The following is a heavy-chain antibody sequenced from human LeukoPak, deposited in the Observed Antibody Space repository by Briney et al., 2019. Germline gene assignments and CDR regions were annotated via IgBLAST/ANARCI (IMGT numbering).Heavy chain of an antibody. J-gene: IGHJ4*02. CDR2: IYYSGST. Sequence: SETLSLTCTASGGSITSYYWNWIRQPPGKGLEWIGYIYYSGSTYYNPSLKSRVTISVDTSKNQFSLKLSSVTAADTAVYYCASARDMRLDYWGQGTLVTVSS. CDR1: GGSITSYY. D-gene: IGHD2-15*01. V-gene: IGHV4-59*06. CDR3: ASARDMRLDY.